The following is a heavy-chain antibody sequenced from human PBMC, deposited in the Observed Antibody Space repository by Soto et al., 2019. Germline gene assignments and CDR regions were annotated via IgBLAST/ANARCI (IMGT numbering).Heavy chain of an antibody. CDR3: ASGMSRDGYNYHYYGMDV. J-gene: IGHJ6*02. V-gene: IGHV1-69*13. D-gene: IGHD5-12*01. CDR2: IIPIFGTA. CDR1: GGTFSSYA. Sequence: ASVKVSCKASGGTFSSYAISCVRQAPGQGLEWMGGIIPIFGTANYAQKFQGRVTITADESTSTAYMELSSLRSEDTAVYYCASGMSRDGYNYHYYGMDVWGQGTTVTVSS.